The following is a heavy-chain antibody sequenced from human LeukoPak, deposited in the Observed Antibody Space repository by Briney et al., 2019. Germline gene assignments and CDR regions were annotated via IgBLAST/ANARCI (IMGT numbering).Heavy chain of an antibody. CDR3: ARVGYYYDSSGYYFDAFDI. Sequence: ASVKVSCKASGYTFTGYYMHWVRQAPGQGLEWVGWINPNSGGTNYAQKFQGRVTMTRDTSISTAYMELSRLRSDDTAVYYCARVGYYYDSSGYYFDAFDIWGQGTMVTVSS. CDR2: INPNSGGT. J-gene: IGHJ3*02. CDR1: GYTFTGYY. D-gene: IGHD3-22*01. V-gene: IGHV1-2*02.